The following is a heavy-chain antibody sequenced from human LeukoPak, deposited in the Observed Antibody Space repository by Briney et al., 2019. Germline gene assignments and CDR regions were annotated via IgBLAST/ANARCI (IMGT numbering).Heavy chain of an antibody. D-gene: IGHD4-17*01. CDR3: ARGGPHYGDYADYYYYMDV. CDR2: IIPIFGTA. J-gene: IGHJ6*03. CDR1: GGTFSSYA. V-gene: IGHV1-69*13. Sequence: SVKVSCKASGGTFSSYAISWVRQAPGQGLEWMGGIIPIFGTANYAQKFQGRVTITADESTSTAYMELSSLRSEDTAVYYCARGGPHYGDYADYYYYMDVWGKGTTVTVSS.